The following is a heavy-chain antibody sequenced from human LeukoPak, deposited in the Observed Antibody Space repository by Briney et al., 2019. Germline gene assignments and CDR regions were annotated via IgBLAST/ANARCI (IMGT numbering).Heavy chain of an antibody. D-gene: IGHD1-1*01. CDR1: GYTLTELS. CDR3: ATENSSKWNQVHGYY. Sequence: GASVKVSCKVSGYTLTELSMHWVRQAPGKGLEWMGGFDPEDGETIYAQKFQGRLTMTEDTSTDTAYMELSSLRSEDTAVYYCATENSSKWNQVHGYYWGQGALVTVSS. V-gene: IGHV1-24*01. J-gene: IGHJ4*02. CDR2: FDPEDGET.